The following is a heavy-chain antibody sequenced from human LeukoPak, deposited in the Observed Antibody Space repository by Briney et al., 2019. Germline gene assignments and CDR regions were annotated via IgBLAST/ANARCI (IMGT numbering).Heavy chain of an antibody. CDR3: ARELDSSGRTDAFDI. CDR1: GFTFSSYE. CDR2: ISSRGSPI. Sequence: PGGSLRLSCAASGFTFSSYEMNWVRQAPGKGLEWISYISSRGSPIYYADSVEGRFTISRDNAKSSLYLQMNSLRVEDTAVYYCARELDSSGRTDAFDIWGQGTMVTVSS. J-gene: IGHJ3*02. V-gene: IGHV3-48*03. D-gene: IGHD3-22*01.